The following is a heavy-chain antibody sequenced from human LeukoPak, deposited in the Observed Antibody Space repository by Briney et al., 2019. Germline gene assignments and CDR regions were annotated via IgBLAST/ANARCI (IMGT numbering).Heavy chain of an antibody. CDR1: GYTLSQLS. D-gene: IGHD5-24*01. CDR3: ARVNRRWPTIEAFDI. J-gene: IGHJ3*02. V-gene: IGHV1-24*01. Sequence: ASVKVSCKVSGYTLSQLSMHWVRQAPGKGLEWMGGFDPEDGETIYAQKFQGRVTITADESTSTAYMELSSLRSEDTAVYYCARVNRRWPTIEAFDIWGQGTMVTVSS. CDR2: FDPEDGET.